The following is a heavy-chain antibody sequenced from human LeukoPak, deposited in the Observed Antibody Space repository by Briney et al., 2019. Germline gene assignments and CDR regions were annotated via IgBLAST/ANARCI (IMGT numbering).Heavy chain of an antibody. Sequence: SETLSLTCTISGGSVSDYYWSWIRQSPGKGLEWIGYIYHTGSTSYSPSLKSRVTISADTSQNQFSLKLSSVTAADTAIYYCARDERLLSYLKWGQGTLVTVSS. D-gene: IGHD3-3*01. CDR3: ARDERLLSYLK. CDR1: GGSVSDYY. J-gene: IGHJ4*02. CDR2: IYHTGST. V-gene: IGHV4-59*02.